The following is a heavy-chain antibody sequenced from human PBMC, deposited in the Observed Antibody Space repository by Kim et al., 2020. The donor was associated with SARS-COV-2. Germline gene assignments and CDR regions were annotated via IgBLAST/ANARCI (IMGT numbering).Heavy chain of an antibody. CDR3: ARSGQQLVLDYYFDY. V-gene: IGHV5-10-1*01. J-gene: IGHJ4*02. Sequence: PSFQGHVTISADKSISTAYLQWSSLKASDTAMYYCARSGQQLVLDYYFDYWGQGTLVTVSS. D-gene: IGHD6-13*01.